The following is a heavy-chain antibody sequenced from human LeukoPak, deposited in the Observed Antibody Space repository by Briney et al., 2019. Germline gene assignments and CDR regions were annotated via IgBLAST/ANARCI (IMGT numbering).Heavy chain of an antibody. D-gene: IGHD6-19*01. V-gene: IGHV1-69*13. CDR1: GGTFISYA. CDR3: ARASAVAGSVDY. CDR2: IIPIFGTA. Sequence: SVKVSCKASGGTFISYAISWVRQAPGQGLEWMGGIIPIFGTANYAQKFQGRVTITADESTSTAYMELSSLRSEDTAVYYCARASAVAGSVDYWGQGTLVTVSS. J-gene: IGHJ4*02.